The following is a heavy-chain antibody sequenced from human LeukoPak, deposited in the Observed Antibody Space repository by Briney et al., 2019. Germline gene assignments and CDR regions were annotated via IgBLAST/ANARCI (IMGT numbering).Heavy chain of an antibody. V-gene: IGHV3-23*01. CDR2: ISGSGGST. D-gene: IGHD1-26*01. Sequence: GGSLRLSCAASGFTFSSYAMSWVRQAPGKGLEWVSAISGSGGSTYYADSVKGRFTISSDNTKNALYLQMNSLRAEDTAVYYCAILPKVGATPPWGQGTLVTVSS. J-gene: IGHJ5*02. CDR1: GFTFSSYA. CDR3: AILPKVGATPP.